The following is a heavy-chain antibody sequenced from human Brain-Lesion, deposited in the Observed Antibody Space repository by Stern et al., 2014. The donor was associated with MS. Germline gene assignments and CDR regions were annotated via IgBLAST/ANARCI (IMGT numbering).Heavy chain of an antibody. CDR2: IPSSGRT. V-gene: IGHV4-59*01. CDR3: ARVGGYRGYERYSLVDYYYGMDV. CDR1: GGSFNHYY. Sequence: QVQLVQSGPGLVKPSETLSLTCTVSGGSFNHYYWSWVRQPPGTGLEWIGYIPSSGRTNYNPSLQSRVTISLDTSKNQFSLELSTVTTADTAVYFCARVGGYRGYERYSLVDYYYGMDVWGQGTTVAVSS. D-gene: IGHD5-12*01. J-gene: IGHJ6*02.